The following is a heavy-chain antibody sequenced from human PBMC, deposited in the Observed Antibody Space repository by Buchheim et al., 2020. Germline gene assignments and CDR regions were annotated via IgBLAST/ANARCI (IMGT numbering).Heavy chain of an antibody. CDR3: ARVWAYSGSYYGLFDY. Sequence: QVQLVEPGGGVVQPGRSLRLSCAASGFTFSSYAMHWVRQALGKGLEWVAVISYDGSNKYYADSVKGRFTISRDNSKNTLYLQMNSLRAEDTAVYYCARVWAYSGSYYGLFDYWGQGTL. J-gene: IGHJ4*02. D-gene: IGHD1-26*01. CDR1: GFTFSSYA. CDR2: ISYDGSNK. V-gene: IGHV3-30*04.